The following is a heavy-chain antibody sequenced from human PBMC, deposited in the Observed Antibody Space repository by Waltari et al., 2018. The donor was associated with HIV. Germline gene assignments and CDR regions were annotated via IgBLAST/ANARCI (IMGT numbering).Heavy chain of an antibody. CDR3: ARGPLIGVAGTLYYGMDV. CDR1: GGSFSGYY. D-gene: IGHD6-19*01. J-gene: IGHJ6*02. Sequence: QVQLQQWGAGLLKPSETLSLTCAVYGGSFSGYYWSWIRQPPGKELEWIGEINHSGSTNYNPSLKSRVTISVDTSKNQFSLKLSSVTAADTAVYYCARGPLIGVAGTLYYGMDVWGQGTTVTVSS. V-gene: IGHV4-34*01. CDR2: INHSGST.